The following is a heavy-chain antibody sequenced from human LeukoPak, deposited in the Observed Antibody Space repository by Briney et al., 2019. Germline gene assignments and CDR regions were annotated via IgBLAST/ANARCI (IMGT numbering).Heavy chain of an antibody. J-gene: IGHJ4*02. CDR2: IRSKANSYAT. CDR1: GFTFSGSA. Sequence: PGGPLKLSCAASGFTFSGSAIHWVRQASGKGLEWIGRIRSKANSYATSYAASVKDKFTISRDDSKNTAYLQMNSLKTEDTAVYYCTRLSATSWGQGTLVTVSS. CDR3: TRLSATS. D-gene: IGHD3-10*01. V-gene: IGHV3-73*01.